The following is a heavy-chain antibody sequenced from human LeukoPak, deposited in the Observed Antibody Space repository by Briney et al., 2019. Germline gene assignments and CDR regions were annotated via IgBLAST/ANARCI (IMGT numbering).Heavy chain of an antibody. J-gene: IGHJ6*03. D-gene: IGHD6-6*01. CDR3: ARVGSSPFSDYYYMDV. CDR2: INPNSGGT. CDR1: GYTFTGYY. Sequence: ASVKVSCKASGYTFTGYYMHWVRQAPGQGLEWMGWINPNSGGTNYAQKFQGRVTMTRDTSISTAYMELSRLRSDDTAVYYCARVGSSPFSDYYYMDVWGKGTTVTVSS. V-gene: IGHV1-2*02.